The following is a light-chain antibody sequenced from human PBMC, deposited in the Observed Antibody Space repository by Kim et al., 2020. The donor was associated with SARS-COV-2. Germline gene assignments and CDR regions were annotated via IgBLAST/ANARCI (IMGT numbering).Light chain of an antibody. CDR2: DAS. V-gene: IGKV1-5*01. CDR3: QQYKSYQHT. CDR1: QSISSW. Sequence: DIQMTQSPSTLSASVGDRVTITCRASQSISSWLAWYQQKPGKAPKLLIYDASSLESGVPSRFSGSGSGTEFTLTISSLQPDDFATYYCQQYKSYQHTRGQGTKLEI. J-gene: IGKJ2*01.